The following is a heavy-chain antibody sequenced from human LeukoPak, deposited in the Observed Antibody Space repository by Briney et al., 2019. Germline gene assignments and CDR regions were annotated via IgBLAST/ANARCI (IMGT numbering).Heavy chain of an antibody. Sequence: PSETLSLTCIVSGGSISSYYWSWIRQPAGKGLEWIGRIYTSGSTNYNPSLKSRVTMSVDTSKNQFSLKLSSVTAADTAVYYCARDRSHIVVVPAAIPDAFDIWGQGTMVTVSS. V-gene: IGHV4-4*07. J-gene: IGHJ3*02. CDR3: ARDRSHIVVVPAAIPDAFDI. CDR2: IYTSGST. D-gene: IGHD2-2*01. CDR1: GGSISSYY.